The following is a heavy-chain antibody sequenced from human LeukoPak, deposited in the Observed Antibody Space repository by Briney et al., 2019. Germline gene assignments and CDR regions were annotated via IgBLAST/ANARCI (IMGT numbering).Heavy chain of an antibody. V-gene: IGHV3-30*02. CDR2: IRYDGSNK. Sequence: GGSLRLSRAASGFTFTSYGMHWVRQAPGKGLEWVAFIRYDGSNKYYADSVKGRFTISRDNSKNTLYLQMNSLRAEDTAVYYCATVKSSIAAAGTPLGWFDPWGQGTLVTVSS. D-gene: IGHD6-13*01. J-gene: IGHJ5*02. CDR3: ATVKSSIAAAGTPLGWFDP. CDR1: GFTFTSYG.